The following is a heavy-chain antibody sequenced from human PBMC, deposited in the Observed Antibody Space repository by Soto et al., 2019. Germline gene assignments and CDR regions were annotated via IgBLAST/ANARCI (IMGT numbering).Heavy chain of an antibody. J-gene: IGHJ4*02. CDR3: AKDPPLSGSYSQYFDY. CDR2: ISYDGSNK. V-gene: IGHV3-30*18. Sequence: GGSLRPSCAASGFTFSSYGMHWVRQAPGKGLEWVAVISYDGSNKYYADSVKGRFTISRDNSKNTLYLQMNSLRAEDTAVYYCAKDPPLSGSYSQYFDYWGQGTLVTVSS. CDR1: GFTFSSYG. D-gene: IGHD1-26*01.